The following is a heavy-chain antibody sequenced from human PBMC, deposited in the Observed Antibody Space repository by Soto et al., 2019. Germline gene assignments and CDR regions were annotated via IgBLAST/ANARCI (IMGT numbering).Heavy chain of an antibody. D-gene: IGHD2-2*01. V-gene: IGHV3-23*01. Sequence: EEQLLESGGGLVRPGGSLRLSCAASAFTFRSYAMSWVRQAPGTGLEWVSAITASADTTYYADSVKGRFTISRDNSKNTPYLRMNSLRAEDTAVYYCAKVRPLRDCISTSCLGAFDIGGQGAMVNVS. CDR1: AFTFRSYA. CDR3: AKVRPLRDCISTSCLGAFDI. CDR2: ITASADTT. J-gene: IGHJ3*02.